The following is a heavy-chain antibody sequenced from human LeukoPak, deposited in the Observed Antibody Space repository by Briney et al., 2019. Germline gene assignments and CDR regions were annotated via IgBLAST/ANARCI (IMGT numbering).Heavy chain of an antibody. CDR1: GDSISSYY. D-gene: IGHD3-3*01. CDR2: INHSGST. CDR3: ARGRYDFWSGYILDY. V-gene: IGHV4-34*01. J-gene: IGHJ4*02. Sequence: PSETLSLTCTVSGDSISSYYWSWIRQPLGKGLEWIGEINHSGSTNYNPSLKSRVTISVDTSKNQFSLKLSSVTAADTAVYYCARGRYDFWSGYILDYWGQGTLVTVSS.